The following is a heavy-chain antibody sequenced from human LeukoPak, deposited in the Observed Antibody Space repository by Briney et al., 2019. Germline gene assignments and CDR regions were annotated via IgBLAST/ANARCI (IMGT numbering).Heavy chain of an antibody. J-gene: IGHJ6*03. D-gene: IGHD2-2*01. Sequence: GGSLRLSCAASGFTFSSYFMTWVRQAPGKGLEWVSGISGSGADTLYADSVRGQFTISRDNSKNTLYLQMNSLRAEDTAVYYCARICSSTSCASYYYYYMDVWGKGTTVTVSS. CDR2: ISGSGADT. V-gene: IGHV3-23*01. CDR3: ARICSSTSCASYYYYYMDV. CDR1: GFTFSSYF.